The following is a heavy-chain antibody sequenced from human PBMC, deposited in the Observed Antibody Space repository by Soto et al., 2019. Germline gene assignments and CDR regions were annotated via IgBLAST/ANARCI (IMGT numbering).Heavy chain of an antibody. CDR2: IYHSGST. V-gene: IGHV4-30-2*02. CDR1: GGSISSGGYS. Sequence: PSETLSLTCAVSGGSISSGGYSWSWIRQPPGKGLEWIGSIYHSGSTYYNPSLKSRVTISVDRSKNQFSLNLSSVTAADTAVYYCAKLTYYDILGFDPWGQGTLVTVSS. D-gene: IGHD3-9*01. J-gene: IGHJ5*02. CDR3: AKLTYYDILGFDP.